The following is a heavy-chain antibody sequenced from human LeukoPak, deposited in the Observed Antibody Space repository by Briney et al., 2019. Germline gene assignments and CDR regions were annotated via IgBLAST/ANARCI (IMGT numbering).Heavy chain of an antibody. CDR2: IYYSGST. J-gene: IGHJ4*02. CDR1: GGSISSYH. V-gene: IGHV4-59*05. Sequence: SETLSLTCTVSGGSISSYHWSWIRQPPGKGLEWIGSIYYSGSTYYNPSLKSRVTISVDTSKNQFSLKLSSVTAADTAVYYCARHEMTTVSFDYWGQGTLVTVSS. D-gene: IGHD4-17*01. CDR3: ARHEMTTVSFDY.